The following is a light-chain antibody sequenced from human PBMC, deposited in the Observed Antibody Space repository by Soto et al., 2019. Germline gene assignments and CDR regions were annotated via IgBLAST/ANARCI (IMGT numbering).Light chain of an antibody. CDR1: SSNIGSNT. V-gene: IGLV1-44*01. J-gene: IGLJ1*01. CDR2: TNN. Sequence: QSVLTQPPSASGTPGQRVTISCSGSSSNIGSNTVNWYQQLPGTAPKLLIYTNNQRPSGVPDRFSGSKSGTSASLTVSGLQAEDEADYYCSSYAGSSNVCGTGAKVTVL. CDR3: SSYAGSSNV.